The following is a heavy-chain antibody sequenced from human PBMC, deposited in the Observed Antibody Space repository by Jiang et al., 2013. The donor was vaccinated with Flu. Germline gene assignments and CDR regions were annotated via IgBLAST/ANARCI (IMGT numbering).Heavy chain of an antibody. Sequence: GSYISSSGSTIYYADSVKGRFTISRDNAKNSLYLQMNSLRAEDTAVYYCARDGGEVAAIDYWGQGTLVTVSS. D-gene: IGHD2-15*01. V-gene: IGHV3-11*04. CDR3: ARDGGEVAAIDY. J-gene: IGHJ4*02. CDR2: ISSSGSTI.